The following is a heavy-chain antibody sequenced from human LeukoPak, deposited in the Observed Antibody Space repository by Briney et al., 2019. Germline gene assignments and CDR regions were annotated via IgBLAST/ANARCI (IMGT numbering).Heavy chain of an antibody. Sequence: SETLSLTCTVSGGSISSSIYYWGWIRQPPGKGLEWIGSVFYSGSTYYNPSLKSRVTVSVDTSKNQFSLKLSSVTAADTAVYYCARGRWSNNARGQHWLDPWGQGTLVTVSS. CDR2: VFYSGST. J-gene: IGHJ5*02. CDR3: ARGRWSNNARGQHWLDP. CDR1: GGSISSSIYY. D-gene: IGHD4-23*01. V-gene: IGHV4-39*01.